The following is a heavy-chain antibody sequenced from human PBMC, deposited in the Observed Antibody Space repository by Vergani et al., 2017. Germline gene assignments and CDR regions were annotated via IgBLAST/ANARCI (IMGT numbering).Heavy chain of an antibody. Sequence: QVQLVQSGAEVKKPGASVKVSCKASGYTFTSYYMHWVRQAPGQGLEWMGRIIPILGIANYAQKFQGRVTITADKSTSTAYMELSSLRSEDTAVYYCATESPSPESPWGQGTLVTVSS. J-gene: IGHJ5*02. CDR1: GYTFTSYY. CDR2: IIPILGIA. V-gene: IGHV1-69*09. CDR3: ATESPSPESP.